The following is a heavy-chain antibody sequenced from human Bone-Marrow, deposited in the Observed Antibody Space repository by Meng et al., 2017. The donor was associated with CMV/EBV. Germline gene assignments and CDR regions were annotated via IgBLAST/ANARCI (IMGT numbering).Heavy chain of an antibody. CDR1: GFIFSNYV. V-gene: IGHV3-21*01. Sequence: GGYLRLSCAASGFIFSNYVMNWVRQAPGKGLEWVSSITSSSYNIYYADSVKGRFTISRDNDKNSLYLQMNSLRVEDTAVYYCARDWIAARRGDYYGMDAWGPGTTVTVSS. CDR2: ITSSSYNI. J-gene: IGHJ6*02. CDR3: ARDWIAARRGDYYGMDA. D-gene: IGHD6-6*01.